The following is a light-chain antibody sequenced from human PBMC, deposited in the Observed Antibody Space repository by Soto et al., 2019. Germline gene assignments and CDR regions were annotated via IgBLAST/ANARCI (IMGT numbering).Light chain of an antibody. CDR1: QSISSW. CDR3: QQYNSYSRT. V-gene: IGKV1-5*03. Sequence: DIQMTQSPSTLSASVGDRVTITCRASQSISSWLAWYQQKPGKAPKLLIYKASSLASGVPSRFSGSGSGTECTLTISSLQPDDFATYYCQQYNSYSRTFGQGTKLEIK. CDR2: KAS. J-gene: IGKJ2*01.